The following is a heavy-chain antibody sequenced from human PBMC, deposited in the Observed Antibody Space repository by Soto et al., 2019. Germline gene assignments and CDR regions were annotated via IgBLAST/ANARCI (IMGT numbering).Heavy chain of an antibody. J-gene: IGHJ3*02. CDR1: GFTFSSYA. CDR3: AKDSPNPYGSGQDDAFDI. V-gene: IGHV3-23*01. Sequence: EVQLLESGGGLVQPGGSLRLSCAASGFTFSSYAMSWVRQAPGKGLEWVSAISGSGGSTYYADSVKGRFTISRDNSKNTLYLQMISLRAEDTAVYYCAKDSPNPYGSGQDDAFDIWGQGTMVTVSS. CDR2: ISGSGGST. D-gene: IGHD3-10*01.